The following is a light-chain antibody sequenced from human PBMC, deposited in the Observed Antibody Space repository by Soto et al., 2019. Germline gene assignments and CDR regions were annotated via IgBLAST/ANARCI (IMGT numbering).Light chain of an antibody. CDR3: QQYNNWWT. CDR2: GAS. Sequence: EIVMTQSPATLSVSPGERATLSCRASQSVSSNLAWYQQKLGQAPRLLIYGASTRATDIPARFSGSGSGTEFTLTISSLQSEDFAVYYCQQYNNWWTFGQGTKVEIK. J-gene: IGKJ1*01. CDR1: QSVSSN. V-gene: IGKV3-15*01.